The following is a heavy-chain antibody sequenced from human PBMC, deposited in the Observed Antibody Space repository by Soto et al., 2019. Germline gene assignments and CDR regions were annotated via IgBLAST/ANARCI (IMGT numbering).Heavy chain of an antibody. D-gene: IGHD5-12*01. Sequence: GGSLRLSCAASGFTFSSYAMSWVRQAPGKGLEWVSAISGSGGSTYYADSVKGRFTISRDNSKNTLYLQMNSLRAEDTAVYYCAEYALNGYNQPWYFDLWGRGTLVTVSS. CDR2: ISGSGGST. J-gene: IGHJ2*01. CDR1: GFTFSSYA. V-gene: IGHV3-23*01. CDR3: AEYALNGYNQPWYFDL.